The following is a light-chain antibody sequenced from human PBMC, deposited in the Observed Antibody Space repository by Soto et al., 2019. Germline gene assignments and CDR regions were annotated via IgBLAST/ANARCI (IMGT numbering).Light chain of an antibody. CDR2: DVS. V-gene: IGLV2-11*01. Sequence: QSVLTQPRSVSGSPGQSVTISCTGTSSDVGGYNYVSWYQQHPGKAPKLMIYDVSYRPSGVSDRFSGSRSGNTASLTISGLQAEDESDYYCSSYTSSTTWVFGGGTKLTVL. J-gene: IGLJ3*02. CDR1: SSDVGGYNY. CDR3: SSYTSSTTWV.